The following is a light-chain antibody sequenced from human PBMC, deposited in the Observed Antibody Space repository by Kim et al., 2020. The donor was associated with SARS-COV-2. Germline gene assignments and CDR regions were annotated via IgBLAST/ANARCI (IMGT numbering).Light chain of an antibody. J-gene: IGKJ4*01. Sequence: DIQMTQSPSSLSASVGDRVTITCRSSQSINSHLNWYQQKPGKAPKHLIYGSFNLQSGVPSRFSGSGSGTDFTLTISSLQDEDFATYFCLQNISVPFTFGGGTKVYIK. V-gene: IGKV1-39*01. CDR2: GSF. CDR1: QSINSH. CDR3: LQNISVPFT.